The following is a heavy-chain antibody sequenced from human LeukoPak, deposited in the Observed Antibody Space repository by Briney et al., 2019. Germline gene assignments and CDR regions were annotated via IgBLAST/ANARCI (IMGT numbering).Heavy chain of an antibody. V-gene: IGHV3-21*01. D-gene: IGHD6-13*01. CDR3: ARASSSWYYFDY. CDR2: ISSSGTYI. CDR1: GFTFSTYS. Sequence: GGSLRLSCAASGFTFSTYSMNWVRQAPGKGLEWVSSISSSGTYIYYADSVKGRFTISKDNAKNSLFLQMNSLRAEDTAVYYCARASSSWYYFDYWGQGTLVTVSS. J-gene: IGHJ4*02.